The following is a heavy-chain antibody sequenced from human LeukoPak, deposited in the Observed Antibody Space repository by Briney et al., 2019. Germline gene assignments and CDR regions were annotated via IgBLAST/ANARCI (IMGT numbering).Heavy chain of an antibody. J-gene: IGHJ4*02. CDR2: ISSSSSTI. CDR3: ARFYDSSGYYHFDY. CDR1: GFILRRHW. Sequence: GGSLRLSCVDSGFILRRHWMYWVRQAPGKGLEWVSYISSSSSTIYYADSVKGRFTISRDNAKNSLYLQMNSLRDEDTAVYYCARFYDSSGYYHFDYWGQGTLVTVSS. D-gene: IGHD3-22*01. V-gene: IGHV3-48*02.